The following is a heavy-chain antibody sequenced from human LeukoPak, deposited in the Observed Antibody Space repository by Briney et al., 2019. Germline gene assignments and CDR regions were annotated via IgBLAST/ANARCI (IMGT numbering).Heavy chain of an antibody. D-gene: IGHD2-2*01. CDR2: IRYDGSNK. V-gene: IGHV3-30*02. Sequence: GGSLRLSCAASGFTFSSYGMHWVRQAPGKGREWVAFIRYDGSNKYYADSVKGRFTISRDNSKNTLYLQMNSLRAEDTAVYYCAKDRYVRYCSSTSCYHQNYFDYWGQGTLVTVSS. CDR3: AKDRYVRYCSSTSCYHQNYFDY. CDR1: GFTFSSYG. J-gene: IGHJ4*02.